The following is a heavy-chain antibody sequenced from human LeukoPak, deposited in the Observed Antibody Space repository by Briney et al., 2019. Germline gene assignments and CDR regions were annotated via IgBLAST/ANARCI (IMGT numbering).Heavy chain of an antibody. V-gene: IGHV4-34*01. D-gene: IGHD4/OR15-4a*01. CDR3: ARGEGSLGDYG. CDR1: GGSFSGYY. J-gene: IGHJ4*02. Sequence: SETLSLTCAVYGGSFSGYYWSWIRQPPGKGLEWIGEINHSGSTYYNPSLKSRVTISIDTSKNQFSLKLSSVTAADTAVYYCARGEGSLGDYGWGQGTLVTVSS. CDR2: INHSGST.